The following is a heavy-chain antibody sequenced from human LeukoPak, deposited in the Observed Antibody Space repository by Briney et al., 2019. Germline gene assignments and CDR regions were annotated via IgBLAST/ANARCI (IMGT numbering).Heavy chain of an antibody. V-gene: IGHV4-34*01. D-gene: IGHD6-13*01. CDR3: ARAVAAAAVN. Sequence: PSETLSLTCAVSGVSFSGYFWTWIRQPPGKGLEWLGEINHGGSTNYNPSLKSRATISVDTSKNHFSLKMTSVSAADTAVYYCARAVAAAAVNWGQGTLVTVSS. CDR2: INHGGST. J-gene: IGHJ4*02. CDR1: GVSFSGYF.